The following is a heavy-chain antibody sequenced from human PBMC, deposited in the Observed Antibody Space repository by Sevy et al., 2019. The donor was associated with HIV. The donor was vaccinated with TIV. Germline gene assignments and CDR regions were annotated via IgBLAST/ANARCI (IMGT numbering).Heavy chain of an antibody. CDR3: ASPGGY. CDR2: IWYDGSTK. Sequence: GGSLRLSCAASGFTFSDYGMHWVRQTPGKGLEWVAVIWYDGSTKYYADSVKGRFTISRDNSKNTLYLQMNSLRAEDTAVYYCASPGGYWGQGTLVTVSS. CDR1: GFTFSDYG. V-gene: IGHV3-33*01. D-gene: IGHD3-16*01. J-gene: IGHJ4*02.